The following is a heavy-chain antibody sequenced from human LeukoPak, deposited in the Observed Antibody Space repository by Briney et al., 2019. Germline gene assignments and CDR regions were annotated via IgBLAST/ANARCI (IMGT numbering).Heavy chain of an antibody. V-gene: IGHV3-21*01. CDR2: ISSSSSYI. Sequence: GGSLRLSCAVSGFTFSSYSMTWVRQAPGKGLEWVSSISSSSSYIYYADSVKGRFTISRDNAKNSLYLQMNSLRAEDTAVYYCARDVYYYDSSGYEIWGQGTLVTVSS. CDR1: GFTFSSYS. D-gene: IGHD3-22*01. CDR3: ARDVYYYDSSGYEI. J-gene: IGHJ4*02.